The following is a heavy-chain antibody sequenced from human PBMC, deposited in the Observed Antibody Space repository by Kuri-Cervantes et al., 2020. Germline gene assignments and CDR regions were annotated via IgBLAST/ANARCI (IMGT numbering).Heavy chain of an antibody. Sequence: GGSLRLSCAASGFTLSDYYMSWIRQAPGKGLVWVSRVNSDGKNTGYADSVKGRFTISRDNAKNTLYLQMNSLRAEDTAVYYCARVFSYYYGSGSDTFYFDYWGQGSLVTVSS. CDR2: VNSDGKNT. J-gene: IGHJ4*02. D-gene: IGHD3-10*01. CDR1: GFTLSDYY. CDR3: ARVFSYYYGSGSDTFYFDY. V-gene: IGHV3-74*01.